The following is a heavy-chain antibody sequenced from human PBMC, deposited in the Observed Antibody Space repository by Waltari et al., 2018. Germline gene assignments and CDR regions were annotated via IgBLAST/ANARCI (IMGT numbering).Heavy chain of an antibody. CDR2: SNHSGST. CDR1: GGSFSGYY. J-gene: IGHJ4*02. V-gene: IGHV4-34*01. CDR3: ARGPGSGDY. D-gene: IGHD6-25*01. Sequence: QVQLQQWGAGLLKPSETLSLTCAVYGGSFSGYYWSWIRQPPGKGLEWIGESNHSGSTNYNPSLKSRVTISVDTSKNQVSLKLSSVTAADTAVYYCARGPGSGDYWGQGTLVTVSS.